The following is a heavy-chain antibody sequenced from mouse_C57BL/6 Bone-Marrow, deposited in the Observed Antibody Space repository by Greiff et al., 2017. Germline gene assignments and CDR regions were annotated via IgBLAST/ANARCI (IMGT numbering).Heavy chain of an antibody. Sequence: EVKLQESGAELVRPGASVKLSCTASGFNIKDDYMHWVKQRPEQGLEWIGWIDPENGDTEYASKFQGKATITADTSSNTAYLQLSSLTSEDTAVYYCTSLHFAWFAYWGQGTLVTVSA. CDR3: TSLHFAWFAY. CDR2: IDPENGDT. J-gene: IGHJ3*01. V-gene: IGHV14-4*01. CDR1: GFNIKDDY.